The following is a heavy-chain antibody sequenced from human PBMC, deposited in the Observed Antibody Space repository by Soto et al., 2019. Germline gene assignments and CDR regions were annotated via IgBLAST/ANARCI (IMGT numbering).Heavy chain of an antibody. V-gene: IGHV4-59*12. D-gene: IGHD2-2*01. CDR1: GGSISSYY. Sequence: QVQLQESGPGLVKPSETLSLTCTVSGGSISSYYWSWIRQPPGKGLEWIGYIYYSGSTNYNPSLKNRVNLSGETSKNPFSPERRSVTAAGRAGYYCGGGDERVTMPPGYLGQGTLVTVSS. J-gene: IGHJ4*02. CDR2: IYYSGST. CDR3: GGGDERVTMPPGY.